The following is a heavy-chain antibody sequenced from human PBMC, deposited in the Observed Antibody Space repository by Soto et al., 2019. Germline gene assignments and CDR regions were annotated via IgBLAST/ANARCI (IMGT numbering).Heavy chain of an antibody. V-gene: IGHV1-69*13. CDR1: GGTFSSYR. CDR2: IVPIYRTA. CDR3: ARDSGAKLSSS. D-gene: IGHD6-13*01. Sequence: SVKVSCKASGGTFSSYRFNWVRQARGQGLEWLGGIVPIYRTADYAQKFQGRVTITADESTRTVYLELSSLKSQDTALYYCARDSGAKLSSSWGQGTLVTV. J-gene: IGHJ4*02.